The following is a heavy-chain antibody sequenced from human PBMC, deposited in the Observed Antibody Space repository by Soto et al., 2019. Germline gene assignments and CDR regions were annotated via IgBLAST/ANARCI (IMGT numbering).Heavy chain of an antibody. V-gene: IGHV4-34*01. CDR3: ASGAANVLLWFGESYYYYYGMDV. CDR2: INHSGST. Sequence: LSLTCAVYGGSFSGYYWSWIRQPPGKGLEWIGEINHSGSTNYNPSLKSRVTISVDTSKNQFSLKLSSVTAADTAVYYCASGAANVLLWFGESYYYYYGMDVWGQGTTVTVSS. CDR1: GGSFSGYY. J-gene: IGHJ6*02. D-gene: IGHD3-10*01.